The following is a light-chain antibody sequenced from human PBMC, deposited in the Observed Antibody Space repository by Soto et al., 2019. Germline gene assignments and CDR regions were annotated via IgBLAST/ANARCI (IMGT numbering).Light chain of an antibody. V-gene: IGLV2-14*01. J-gene: IGLJ2*01. CDR1: SRDVGGYNY. CDR3: SSYASTSTVL. CDR2: EVS. Sequence: QSALTQPASVSGSPGQSITISCTGTSRDVGGYNYVSWYQQHPGKAPKLMIYEVSNRPSGVSNRFSGSKSGNTASLTISGLQGEDEADYYCSSYASTSTVLFGGGTKLIVL.